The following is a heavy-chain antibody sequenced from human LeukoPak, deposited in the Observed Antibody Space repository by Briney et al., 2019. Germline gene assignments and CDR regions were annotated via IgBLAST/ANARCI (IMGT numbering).Heavy chain of an antibody. CDR3: ARRRTATVDFDY. V-gene: IGHV4-39*01. J-gene: IGHJ4*02. CDR1: GVSISSYY. Sequence: SETLSLTCTVSGVSISSYYWGWIRQPPGSGLEWIGSIYYSGNTYYNPSLKSRVTISVDTSKNQFSLKLSSVTAADTAVYYCARRRTATVDFDYWGQGTLVTVSS. D-gene: IGHD4-23*01. CDR2: IYYSGNT.